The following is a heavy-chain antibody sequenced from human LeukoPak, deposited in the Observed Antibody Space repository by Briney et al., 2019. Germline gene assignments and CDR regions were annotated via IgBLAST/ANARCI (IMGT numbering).Heavy chain of an antibody. CDR2: ITIGSSYI. CDR1: GFTFSDYN. Sequence: GGSLRLSCAASGFTFSDYNMNWVRQAPGKGREWVSSITIGSSYIFYADSVKGGFTISRDNARNSRYLQMNSQRAEDPAVYYRARYSGTYRDHWGQGILVTVSS. J-gene: IGHJ5*02. D-gene: IGHD3-10*01. V-gene: IGHV3-21*01. CDR3: ARYSGTYRDH.